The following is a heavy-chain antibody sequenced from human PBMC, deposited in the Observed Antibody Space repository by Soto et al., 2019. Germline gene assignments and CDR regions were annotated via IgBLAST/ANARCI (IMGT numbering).Heavy chain of an antibody. Sequence: QVQLQQWGAGLLKPSETLSLTCAVYGGSFSGYYWSWIRQPPGKGLEWIGEIHHSGSTNYNPSLKSRVTISVDTSKNQFSLKLSSVTAADTAVYYCARLRLLWFGKLFSYYYYGMDVWGQGTTVTVSS. V-gene: IGHV4-34*01. CDR2: IHHSGST. CDR1: GGSFSGYY. J-gene: IGHJ6*02. CDR3: ARLRLLWFGKLFSYYYYGMDV. D-gene: IGHD3-10*01.